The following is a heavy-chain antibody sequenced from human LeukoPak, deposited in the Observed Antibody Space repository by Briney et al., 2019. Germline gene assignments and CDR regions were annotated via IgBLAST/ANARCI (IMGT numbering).Heavy chain of an antibody. V-gene: IGHV4-30-4*08. CDR2: MYYSGSS. CDR1: GDSVSTGDYY. D-gene: IGHD2-15*01. J-gene: IGHJ5*02. Sequence: PSQTLSLTRTVSGDSVSTGDYYWSWIPQPPGKGLECIGYMYYSGSSYYNPSFKSRVTISVDRSKNQFSLILNSMTAADTAVYYCARQFCSGGSCYSGLFDPWGQGTLVTVSS. CDR3: ARQFCSGGSCYSGLFDP.